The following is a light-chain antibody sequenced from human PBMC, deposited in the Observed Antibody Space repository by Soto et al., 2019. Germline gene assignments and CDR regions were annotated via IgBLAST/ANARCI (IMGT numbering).Light chain of an antibody. J-gene: IGKJ1*01. CDR1: QSIRTT. CDR3: QQYEKWPPT. V-gene: IGKV3D-15*01. Sequence: EIVMTQAPATLSASQGERATLSCRASQSIRTTLAWYQQKPGQPPRLLIYGASTRATGIPARFSGSGSGTEFTLSISSLQSDDFAVYHCQQYEKWPPTFGQGTNVEIK. CDR2: GAS.